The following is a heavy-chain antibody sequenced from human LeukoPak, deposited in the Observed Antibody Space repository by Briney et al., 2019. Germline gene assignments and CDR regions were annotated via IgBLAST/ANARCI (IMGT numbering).Heavy chain of an antibody. V-gene: IGHV3-21*01. CDR1: GFTFSSYS. Sequence: PGGSLRLSCATSGFTFSSYSMTWVRQAPGKGLDWVSSINSYGSDIYYADSVKGRSTISRDNSKNTLYLQMNSLRAEDTAVYYCAKDGEVPYYYDSSGYYPTYYFDYWGQGTLVTVSS. CDR3: AKDGEVPYYYDSSGYYPTYYFDY. CDR2: INSYGSDI. J-gene: IGHJ4*02. D-gene: IGHD3-22*01.